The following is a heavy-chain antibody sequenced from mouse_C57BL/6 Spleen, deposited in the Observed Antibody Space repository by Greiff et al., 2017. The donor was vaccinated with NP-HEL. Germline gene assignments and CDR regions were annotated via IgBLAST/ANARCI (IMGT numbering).Heavy chain of an antibody. D-gene: IGHD3-2*02. Sequence: QVQLQQPGAELVRPGTSVKLSCKASGYTFTSYWMHWVKQRPGQGLEWIGVIDPSDSYTNYNQKFKGKATLTVDTSSSTAYMQLSSLTSEDSAVYYCARGTAQATKYYFDYWGQGTTLTVSS. CDR3: ARGTAQATKYYFDY. V-gene: IGHV1-59*01. J-gene: IGHJ2*01. CDR2: IDPSDSYT. CDR1: GYTFTSYW.